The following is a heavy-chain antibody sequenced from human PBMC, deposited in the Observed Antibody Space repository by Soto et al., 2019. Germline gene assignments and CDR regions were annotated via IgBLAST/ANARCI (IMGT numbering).Heavy chain of an antibody. CDR3: ARVRLASVVMEGTFY. V-gene: IGHV3-23*01. J-gene: IGHJ4*02. CDR2: ISGSGDDT. CDR1: GPTFSSYA. D-gene: IGHD2-15*01. Sequence: QLLESGGGLVQPGGSLRLSCADSGPTFSSYAMSWVRQAPGKGLEWVSSISGSGDDTYYADSVKGRFTIYRDNSKNMLYLELNSLRAEDTALYYCARVRLASVVMEGTFYWGQGTLVTVPS.